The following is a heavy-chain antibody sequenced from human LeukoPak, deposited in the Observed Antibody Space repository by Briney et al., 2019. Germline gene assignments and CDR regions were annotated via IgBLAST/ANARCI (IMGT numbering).Heavy chain of an antibody. D-gene: IGHD5-12*01. CDR3: ARDPGWLRPVGGIDY. V-gene: IGHV1-2*02. Sequence: ASVKVSCKLSGNNIIDYYINWMRQAPGQGLEWMGWINPKNGGTKYAQTFQGRVTMTWDTSISTAYMELSRLTSDDTAVYYCARDPGWLRPVGGIDYWGQGTLVTVSS. CDR2: INPKNGGT. CDR1: GNNIIDYY. J-gene: IGHJ4*02.